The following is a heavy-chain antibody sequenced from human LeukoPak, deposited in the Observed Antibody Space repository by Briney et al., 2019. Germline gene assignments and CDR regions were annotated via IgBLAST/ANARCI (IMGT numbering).Heavy chain of an antibody. CDR2: ISGSGGST. CDR3: AKDDYSYYAMDV. CDR1: GFTFSNYA. J-gene: IGHJ6*02. V-gene: IGHV3-23*01. Sequence: PGGSLRLSCAASGFTFSNYAMSWVRQGPGKGLEWVSTISGSGGSTFYADSVKGRFTISRDNSRNTLYLQMNSLRAEDTAIYYCAKDDYSYYAMDVWGRGTTVTVSS.